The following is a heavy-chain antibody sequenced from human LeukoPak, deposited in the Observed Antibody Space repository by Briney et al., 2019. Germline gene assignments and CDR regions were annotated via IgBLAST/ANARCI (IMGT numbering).Heavy chain of an antibody. CDR3: ASDAQWLVNFDY. V-gene: IGHV1-2*02. Sequence: ASVKVSCKASGYTFTGYYMHWVRQAPGQGLEWMGWINPNSGGTNYAQKFQGRVTMTRDTSISTAYMELSRLRSDGTAVYYCASDAQWLVNFDYWGQGTLVTVSS. CDR1: GYTFTGYY. CDR2: INPNSGGT. J-gene: IGHJ4*02. D-gene: IGHD6-19*01.